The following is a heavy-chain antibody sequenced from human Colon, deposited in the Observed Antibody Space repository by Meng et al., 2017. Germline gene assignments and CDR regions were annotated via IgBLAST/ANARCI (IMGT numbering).Heavy chain of an antibody. Sequence: GGSLRLSCAASGFTFSDYYMSWIRQAPGKGLEWVSYISSSGSTIYYADSVKGRFTISRDNAKNSLYLQMNSLRAEDTAVYHCAIDYGDYEVDYWGQGTLVTVSS. V-gene: IGHV3-11*01. CDR3: AIDYGDYEVDY. CDR1: GFTFSDYY. J-gene: IGHJ4*02. CDR2: ISSSGSTI. D-gene: IGHD4-17*01.